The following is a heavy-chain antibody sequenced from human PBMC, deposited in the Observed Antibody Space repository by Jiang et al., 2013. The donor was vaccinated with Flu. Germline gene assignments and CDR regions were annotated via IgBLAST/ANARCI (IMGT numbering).Heavy chain of an antibody. V-gene: IGHV4-31*01. J-gene: IGHJ4*02. CDR3: ARANRFLEWLHPVLDY. CDR1: GGSISSGGYY. Sequence: KPSQTLSLTCTVSGGSISSGGYYWSWIRQHPGKGLEWIGYIYYSGSTYYNPSLKSLVTISVDTSKNQFSLKLSSVTAADTAVYYCARANRFLEWLHPVLDYWGQGTLVTVSS. D-gene: IGHD3-3*01. CDR2: IYYSGST.